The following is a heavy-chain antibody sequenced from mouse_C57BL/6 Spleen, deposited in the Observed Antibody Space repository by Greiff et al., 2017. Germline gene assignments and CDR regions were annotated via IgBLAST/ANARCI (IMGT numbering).Heavy chain of an antibody. CDR1: GYSITSGYY. D-gene: IGHD3-1*01. CDR2: ISYDGSN. CDR3: AREAPRAWFAY. J-gene: IGHJ3*01. V-gene: IGHV3-6*01. Sequence: VQLQQSGPGLVKPSQSLSLTCSVTGYSITSGYYWNWIRQFPGNKLEWMGYISYDGSNNYNPSLKNRIYITRDTSKNQFVLKLKSVTTEDTATYYCAREAPRAWFAYWGQGTLVTVSA.